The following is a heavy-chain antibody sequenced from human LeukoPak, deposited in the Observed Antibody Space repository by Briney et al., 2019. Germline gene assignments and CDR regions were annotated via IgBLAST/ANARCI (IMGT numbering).Heavy chain of an antibody. CDR1: GGSFSGYY. CDR2: INHSGST. Sequence: SETLSLTCAVYGGSFSGYYWSWIRQPPGKGLEWIGEINHSGSTNYNPSLKSRVTISVDTSKNQFSLKLSSVTAADTAVYYCAGIVATIGHYYYGMDVWGQGTTVTVSS. D-gene: IGHD5-12*01. V-gene: IGHV4-34*01. J-gene: IGHJ6*02. CDR3: AGIVATIGHYYYGMDV.